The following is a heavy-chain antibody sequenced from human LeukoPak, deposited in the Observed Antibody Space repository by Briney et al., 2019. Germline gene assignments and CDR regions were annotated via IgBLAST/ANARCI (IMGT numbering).Heavy chain of an antibody. D-gene: IGHD6-13*01. Sequence: SETLSLTCTVPGGSISSYYWSWTRQPPGKGLEWIGYIYYSGSTNYNPSLKSRVTISVDTSKTQFSLKLSSVTAADTAVYYCASALCSSCSVGWFDPWGQGTLVTVSS. CDR3: ASALCSSCSVGWFDP. V-gene: IGHV4-59*08. J-gene: IGHJ5*02. CDR1: GGSISSYY. CDR2: IYYSGST.